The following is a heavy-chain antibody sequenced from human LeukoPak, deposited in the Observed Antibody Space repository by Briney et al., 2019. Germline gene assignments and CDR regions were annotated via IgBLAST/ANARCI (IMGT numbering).Heavy chain of an antibody. CDR2: IGSSGNTK. CDR3: ARDRFQQLVPFDY. J-gene: IGHJ4*02. Sequence: GGSLRLSCAASGFTFSSYWMSWVRQAPGKGLEWVSYIGSSGNTKHYADSVKGRFTISRDNAKNSLYLQMNSLRAEDTAVYYCARDRFQQLVPFDYWGQGTLVTVSS. D-gene: IGHD6-13*01. CDR1: GFTFSSYW. V-gene: IGHV3-48*04.